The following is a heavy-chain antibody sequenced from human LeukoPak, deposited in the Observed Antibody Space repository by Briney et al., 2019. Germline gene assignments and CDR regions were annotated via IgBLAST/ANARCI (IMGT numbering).Heavy chain of an antibody. CDR2: ISSDGSKK. CDR1: GFTFSSYA. CDR3: AREDMAFRNWYFDL. D-gene: IGHD5-24*01. J-gene: IGHJ2*01. V-gene: IGHV3-30*04. Sequence: PGGSLRLSCEASGFTFSSYAMHWVRQAPGKGLEWVAVISSDGSKKDYADSVKGRFTISRDNSKNTLYLQMNSLRAEDTAVYYCAREDMAFRNWYFDLWGRGTLVTVSS.